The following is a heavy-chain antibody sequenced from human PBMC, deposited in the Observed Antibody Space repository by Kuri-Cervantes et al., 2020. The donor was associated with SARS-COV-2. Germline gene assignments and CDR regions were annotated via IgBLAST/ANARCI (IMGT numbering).Heavy chain of an antibody. CDR3: ARSFGPYCSSTSCYSGGGWFDP. Sequence: SETLSLTCTVSGCTISSGDYYWSWIRQPPGKGLEWIGYIYYSGSTYYNPSLKSRVTISVDTSKNQFSLKLSSVTAADTAVYSCARSFGPYCSSTSCYSGGGWFDPWGQGTLVTVSS. V-gene: IGHV4-30-4*08. CDR1: GCTISSGDYY. D-gene: IGHD2-2*01. J-gene: IGHJ5*02. CDR2: IYYSGST.